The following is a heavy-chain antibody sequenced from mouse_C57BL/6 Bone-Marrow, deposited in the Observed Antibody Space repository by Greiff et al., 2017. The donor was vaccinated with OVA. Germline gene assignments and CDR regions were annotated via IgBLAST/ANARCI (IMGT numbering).Heavy chain of an antibody. V-gene: IGHV2-2*01. CDR2: IWSGGST. Sequence: VKVEESGPGLVQPSQSLSITCTVSGFSLTSYGVHWVRQSPGKGLEWLGVIWSGGSTDYNAAFISRLSISKDNSKSQVFFKMNSLQADDTAIYYCARDGTTVVAPFAYWGQGTLVTVSA. CDR1: GFSLTSYG. J-gene: IGHJ3*01. CDR3: ARDGTTVVAPFAY. D-gene: IGHD1-1*01.